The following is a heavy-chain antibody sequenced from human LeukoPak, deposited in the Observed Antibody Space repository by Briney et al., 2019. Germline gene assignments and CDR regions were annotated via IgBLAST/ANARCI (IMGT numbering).Heavy chain of an antibody. CDR1: GYRFTDYY. Sequence: ASVKVSCKASGYRFTDYYVHWVRQAPGQGLEWMGRDSPDSGGTNYAQKFQGRVTMTTDTTISTAYMELSRLRSDDTAVYYCASGLNSRSTSCWGQGTRVTVSS. D-gene: IGHD6-13*01. J-gene: IGHJ4*02. V-gene: IGHV1-2*02. CDR2: DSPDSGGT. CDR3: ASGLNSRSTSC.